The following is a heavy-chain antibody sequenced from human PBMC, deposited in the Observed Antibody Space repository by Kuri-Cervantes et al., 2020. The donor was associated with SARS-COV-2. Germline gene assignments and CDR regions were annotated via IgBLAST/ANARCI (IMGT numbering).Heavy chain of an antibody. J-gene: IGHJ4*02. Sequence: SVKVSCKASGGTLSSYAISWVRQAPGQGLEWMGGIIPIFGTANYAQKFQGRVTITADESTSTAYMELSSLRSEDTAVYYCARDQRREMAPHFDYWGQGTLVTVSS. D-gene: IGHD5-24*01. CDR2: IIPIFGTA. CDR3: ARDQRREMAPHFDY. V-gene: IGHV1-69*13. CDR1: GGTLSSYA.